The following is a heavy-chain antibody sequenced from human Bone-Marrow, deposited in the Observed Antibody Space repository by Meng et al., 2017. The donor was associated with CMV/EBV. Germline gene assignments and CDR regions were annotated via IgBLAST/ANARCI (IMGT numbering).Heavy chain of an antibody. Sequence: QGHLQQWGAGLVKPSETLALTCGVYGGSFSGYYWNWIRQPPGKGLEWIGEINHSGSTNYNPSLKCRVTISVDTSKNQFSLKLSSVTAADTAVYYCARGVDYYDSSGYYYWGQGTLVTVSS. V-gene: IGHV4-34*01. CDR3: ARGVDYYDSSGYYY. J-gene: IGHJ4*02. CDR2: INHSGST. D-gene: IGHD3-22*01. CDR1: GGSFSGYY.